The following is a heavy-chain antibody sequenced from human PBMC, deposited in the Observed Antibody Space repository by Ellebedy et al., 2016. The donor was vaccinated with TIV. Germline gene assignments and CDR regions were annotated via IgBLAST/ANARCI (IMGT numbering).Heavy chain of an antibody. CDR1: GGSLSSGDYS. V-gene: IGHV4-30-2*01. D-gene: IGHD7-27*01. J-gene: IGHJ4*02. CDR2: IYHSGST. Sequence: SETLSLTXAVSGGSLSSGDYSWSWIRQPPGKGLEWIGYIYHSGSTFYNPSLKSRVTMSVDRSKKQFSLDLKSVTAADTAVYYCARENLIGALDYWGQGALVTVSS. CDR3: ARENLIGALDY.